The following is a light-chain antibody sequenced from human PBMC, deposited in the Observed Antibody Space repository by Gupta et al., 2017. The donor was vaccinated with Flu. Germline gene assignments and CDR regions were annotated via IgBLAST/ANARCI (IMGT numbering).Light chain of an antibody. CDR3: AAWDDSVNGWV. CDR1: SSHIGSNS. V-gene: IGLV1-44*01. J-gene: IGLJ3*02. CDR2: TND. Sequence: QSVMTQPPSASGTPGQTVTISCSGSSSHIGSNSLNWYQHLPGTAPKLLIDTNDQRPSGVPDRFSGSKSGTSASLAISGLQADDEADYYCAAWDDSVNGWVFGGGTKLTVL.